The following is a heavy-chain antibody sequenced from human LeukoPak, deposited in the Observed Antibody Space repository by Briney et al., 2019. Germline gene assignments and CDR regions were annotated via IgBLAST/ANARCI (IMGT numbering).Heavy chain of an antibody. D-gene: IGHD6-19*01. CDR1: GYSISSDNY. CDR2: IYQGANT. J-gene: IGHJ4*02. V-gene: IGHV4-38-2*02. CDR3: PRAGYSNGLDY. Sequence: SGTLSLTCSVSGYSISSDNYWGWIRQPPGKGLEWIGSIYQGANTYYNPSLKSRVTILIDTSKNQFSLKLNSVTAADTAVYYCPRAGYSNGLDYWGQGTRVSLSS.